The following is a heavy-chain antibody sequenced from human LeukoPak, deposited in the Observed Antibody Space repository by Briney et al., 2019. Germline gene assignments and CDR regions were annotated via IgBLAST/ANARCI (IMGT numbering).Heavy chain of an antibody. Sequence: ASVKVSCKASGYMFTRYGISWVRQAPGQGLEWMGWISGFNGNTNYAQKFQGRVTMTTDTSTSTAYMELRSLRSDDTAVYYCARAGRGTYYYFDYWGQGTLVTVSS. D-gene: IGHD3-10*01. V-gene: IGHV1-18*01. CDR1: GYMFTRYG. CDR3: ARAGRGTYYYFDY. CDR2: ISGFNGNT. J-gene: IGHJ4*02.